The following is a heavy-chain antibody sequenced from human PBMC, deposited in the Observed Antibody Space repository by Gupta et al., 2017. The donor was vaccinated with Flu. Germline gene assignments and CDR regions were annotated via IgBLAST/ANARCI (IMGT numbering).Heavy chain of an antibody. Sequence: EVQVVESGGGLVHIGGSLRLACVASGFTFSDFEMNWVRQAPGKGLEWISYISSYNIMSYAASVKGRFTISRDNAKNSVSLQMNSLGVDDTAVYYCVRGSWQPEFWGQGTLVNVSS. D-gene: IGHD3-10*01. V-gene: IGHV3-48*03. CDR3: VRGSWQPEF. J-gene: IGHJ4*02. CDR1: GFTFSDFE. CDR2: ISSYNIM.